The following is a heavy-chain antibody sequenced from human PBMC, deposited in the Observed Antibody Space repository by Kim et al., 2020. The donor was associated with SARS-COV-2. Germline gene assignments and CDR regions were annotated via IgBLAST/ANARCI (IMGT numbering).Heavy chain of an antibody. Sequence: GGSLRLSCAASGFTFSTYWMHWVRQAPGKGLVWVSRINSDGSIINYADSVKGRFTISRDNAKNTVYLQMNSLRAEDTAVYYCARSGGLDPWGQGTLVTVSS. V-gene: IGHV3-74*01. CDR2: INSDGSII. J-gene: IGHJ5*02. CDR1: GFTFSTYW. CDR3: ARSGGLDP. D-gene: IGHD3-16*01.